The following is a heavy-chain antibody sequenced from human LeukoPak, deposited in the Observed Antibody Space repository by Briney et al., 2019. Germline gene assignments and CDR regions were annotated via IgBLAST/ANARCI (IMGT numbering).Heavy chain of an antibody. CDR2: ISASGGST. CDR3: AKDHSSGWPYCFPY. J-gene: IGHJ4*02. CDR1: GFTFDNYD. V-gene: IGHV3-23*01. D-gene: IGHD6-19*01. Sequence: SGGPLRLSCAASGFTFDNYDMSWVRQAPGKGLEWVSAISASGGSTYYADSVKGRFTISRDNSKNTLFLQMNSLRAEDTAVYYCAKDHSSGWPYCFPYWGQGTLVTVSS.